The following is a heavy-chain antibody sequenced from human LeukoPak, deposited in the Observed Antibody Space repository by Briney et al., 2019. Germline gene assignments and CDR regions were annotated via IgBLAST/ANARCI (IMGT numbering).Heavy chain of an antibody. Sequence: GGSLRLSCAASGFTFSSYWMHWVRQAPGKGLVWASRINSDGSSTSYADSVKGRFTISRDNAKNSLYLQMNSLRAEDTAVYYCARDLNDCSGGSCYSYYYYYGMDVWGQGTTVTVSS. CDR2: INSDGSST. V-gene: IGHV3-74*01. J-gene: IGHJ6*02. CDR1: GFTFSSYW. CDR3: ARDLNDCSGGSCYSYYYYYGMDV. D-gene: IGHD2-15*01.